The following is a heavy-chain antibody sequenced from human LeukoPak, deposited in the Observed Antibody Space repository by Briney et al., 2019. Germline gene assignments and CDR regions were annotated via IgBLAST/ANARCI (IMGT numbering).Heavy chain of an antibody. CDR1: GFTFSSYG. Sequence: GRSLRLSCAASGFTFSSYGMHWVRQAPGKGLEWVAVISYDGSNKYYADSVKGRFTISRDNSKNTLYLQMNSLRAEDTAVYYCAKENVWGQGTTVPVSS. V-gene: IGHV3-30*18. J-gene: IGHJ6*02. CDR3: AKENV. CDR2: ISYDGSNK.